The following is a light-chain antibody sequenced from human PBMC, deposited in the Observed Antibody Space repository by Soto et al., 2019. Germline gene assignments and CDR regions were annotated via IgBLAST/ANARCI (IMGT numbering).Light chain of an antibody. CDR1: QSIGTW. CDR3: QQYDNSRT. J-gene: IGKJ1*01. CDR2: DVY. Sequence: DIQMTQSPSSVSSSVGDRVTITCRASQSIGTWLAWYHQNPGGAPRLLIYDVYNLESGVPSRFSGSGSGPEFTLTISSLQPEDFGIYYCQQYDNSRTFGQGTKVDIK. V-gene: IGKV1-5*01.